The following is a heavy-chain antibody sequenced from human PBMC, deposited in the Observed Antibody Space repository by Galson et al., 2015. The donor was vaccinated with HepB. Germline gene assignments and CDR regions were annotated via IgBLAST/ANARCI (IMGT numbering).Heavy chain of an antibody. V-gene: IGHV4-61*02. CDR1: GGSISSGSYY. J-gene: IGHJ5*02. CDR3: ARNGGYCSSTSCYFS. Sequence: LSLTCTVSGGSISSGSYYWSWIRQPAGKGLEWIGRIYTSGSTNYNPSLKSRVTMSVDTSKNQFSLKLSSVTAADTAVYYCARNGGYCSSTSCYFSWGQGTLVTVSS. CDR2: IYTSGST. D-gene: IGHD2-2*01.